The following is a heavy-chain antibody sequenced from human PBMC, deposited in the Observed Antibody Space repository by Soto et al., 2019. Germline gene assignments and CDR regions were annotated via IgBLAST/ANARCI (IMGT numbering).Heavy chain of an antibody. J-gene: IGHJ6*02. CDR1: GGSFSNYY. D-gene: IGHD6-19*01. Sequence: QVQLQQWGAGLLKPSETLSLTCAVYGGSFSNYYWSWIRQPPGKGLEWIGENNHSGSANYNPSLKSRTTISVDAPKTQFSLKLSSVTAADTAVYYCASDTYTSGWYAEAGYYGMDVWGQGTTVTVSS. CDR2: NNHSGSA. CDR3: ASDTYTSGWYAEAGYYGMDV. V-gene: IGHV4-34*01.